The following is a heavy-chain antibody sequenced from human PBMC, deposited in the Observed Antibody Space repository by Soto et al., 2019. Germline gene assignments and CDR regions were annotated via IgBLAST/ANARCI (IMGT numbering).Heavy chain of an antibody. CDR3: AREGGYSSGWYSVDAFDI. CDR2: TYYRSKWYN. V-gene: IGHV6-1*01. Sequence: PSQTLSLTCAISGDSVSSNSAAWNWIRQSPSRGLEWLGRTYYRSKWYNDYAVSVKSRITINPDTSKNQFSLQLNSVTPEDTAVYYCAREGGYSSGWYSVDAFDIWGQGTMVTVSS. J-gene: IGHJ3*02. CDR1: GDSVSSNSAA. D-gene: IGHD6-19*01.